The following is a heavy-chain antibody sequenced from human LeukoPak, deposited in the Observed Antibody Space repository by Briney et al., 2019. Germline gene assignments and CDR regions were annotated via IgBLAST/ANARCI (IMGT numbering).Heavy chain of an antibody. V-gene: IGHV3-33*01. CDR2: ICHDGSYQ. Sequence: GGSLRLSCAASGFTFSSFGMHWVRQAPRKGLERMAVICHDGSYQQFADSVKGQFTISRDNSKNTLSLQMNNLRGEDTAVYYCVRDLGVGSYGDYWGQGTLVTVSS. CDR3: VRDLGVGSYGDY. CDR1: GFTFSSFG. J-gene: IGHJ4*02. D-gene: IGHD3-16*01.